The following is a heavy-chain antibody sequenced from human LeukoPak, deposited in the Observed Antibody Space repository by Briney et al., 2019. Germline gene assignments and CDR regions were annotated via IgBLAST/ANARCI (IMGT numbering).Heavy chain of an antibody. J-gene: IGHJ4*02. CDR2: ISAYNGNT. V-gene: IGHV1-18*01. D-gene: IGHD4-17*01. CDR3: ARGGSNGDYFLDY. CDR1: GYTFTTYG. Sequence: GASVEVSCKASGYTFTTYGISWVRQTPGQGLEWMGWISAYNGNTNYAQQLQGRVTMTTDTSTRTAYMELRSLRSDDTAVYYCARGGSNGDYFLDYWGQGTLVTVSS.